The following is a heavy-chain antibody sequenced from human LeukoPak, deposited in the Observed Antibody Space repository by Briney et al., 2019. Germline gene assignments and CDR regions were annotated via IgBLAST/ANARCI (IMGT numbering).Heavy chain of an antibody. D-gene: IGHD6-19*01. Sequence: SETLSLTCTVSGGSISSYYWSWIRQPPGKGLEWVAYIYYSGDTNYNPSLKSRVTVSVDTSKNQFSLNLTSVTAADTAVYYCARDPIAVAGTNAFDIWGQGTMVTVSS. CDR1: GGSISSYY. V-gene: IGHV4-59*01. CDR3: ARDPIAVAGTNAFDI. J-gene: IGHJ3*02. CDR2: IYYSGDT.